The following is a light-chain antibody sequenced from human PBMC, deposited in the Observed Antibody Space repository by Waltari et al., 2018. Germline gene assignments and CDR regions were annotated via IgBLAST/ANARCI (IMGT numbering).Light chain of an antibody. CDR1: SSHIGSDS. J-gene: IGLJ3*02. CDR3: ASWDDSLSGWV. V-gene: IGLV1-47*01. CDR2: RKN. Sequence: QSVLTQPPSASGTPGQRVTISCSGSSSHIGSDSVYWYQQLPGTAPKLLIYRKNQRPSGVPDRFSGSKSGTSASLAISGLQSDDDADYYCASWDDSLSGWVFGGGTKLTVL.